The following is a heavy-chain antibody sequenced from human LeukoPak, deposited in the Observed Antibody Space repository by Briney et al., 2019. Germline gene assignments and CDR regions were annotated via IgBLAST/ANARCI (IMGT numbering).Heavy chain of an antibody. J-gene: IGHJ4*02. CDR3: ASLEDIAAAGPFDY. Sequence: PGGSLRLSCAASGFTFTSYSMDWVRQAPGKGLGWVSSISSSSSYIYYADSVKGRFTISRDNAKNSLYLQMNSLRAEDTAVYDCASLEDIAAAGPFDYWGQGTLVTVSS. D-gene: IGHD6-13*01. CDR1: GFTFTSYS. V-gene: IGHV3-21*01. CDR2: ISSSSSYI.